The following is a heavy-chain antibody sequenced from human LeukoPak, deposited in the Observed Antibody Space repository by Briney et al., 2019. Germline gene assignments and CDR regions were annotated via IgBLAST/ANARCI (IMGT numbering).Heavy chain of an antibody. CDR2: IWYDGSNK. D-gene: IGHD3-3*01. CDR1: GFTFSSYG. J-gene: IGHJ5*02. V-gene: IGHV3-33*01. Sequence: GGSLRLSCAASGFTFSSYGMHWVRQAPGKGLEWVAVIWYDGSNKYYADSVKGRFTISRDNSKNTLYLQMNSLRAEDTAVYYCARAAIFGVANNWFDPWGQGTLVTVSS. CDR3: ARAAIFGVANNWFDP.